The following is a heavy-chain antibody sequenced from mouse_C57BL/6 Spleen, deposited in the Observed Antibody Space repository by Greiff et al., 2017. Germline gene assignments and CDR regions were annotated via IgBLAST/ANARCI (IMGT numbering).Heavy chain of an antibody. CDR1: GYTFTSYG. D-gene: IGHD1-1*01. CDR3: ARYYYGSSYRYFDV. Sequence: VQGVESGAELARPGASVKLSCKASGYTFTSYGISWVKQRTGQGLEWIGEIYPRSGNTYYNEKFKGKATLTADKSSSTAYMELRSLTSEDSAVYFCARYYYGSSYRYFDVWGTGTTVTVSS. V-gene: IGHV1-81*01. CDR2: IYPRSGNT. J-gene: IGHJ1*03.